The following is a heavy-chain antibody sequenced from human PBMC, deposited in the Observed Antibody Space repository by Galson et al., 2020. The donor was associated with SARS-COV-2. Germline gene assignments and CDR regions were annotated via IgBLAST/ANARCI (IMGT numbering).Heavy chain of an antibody. J-gene: IGHJ6*02. CDR3: ARGGGLVVPAAYYYYYGMDV. CDR2: IYYSGST. V-gene: IGHV4-30-4*01. D-gene: IGHD2-2*01. Sequence: SETLSLTCTVSGGSISSGDYYWSWIRQPPGKGLEWIGYIYYSGSTYYNPSLKSRVTISVDTSKNQFSLKLSSVTAADTAVYYCARGGGLVVPAAYYYYYGMDVWGQGTTVTVSS. CDR1: GGSISSGDYY.